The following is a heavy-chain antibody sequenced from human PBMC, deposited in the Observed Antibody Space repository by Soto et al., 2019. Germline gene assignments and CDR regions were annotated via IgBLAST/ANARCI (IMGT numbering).Heavy chain of an antibody. CDR2: IYHIGSP. Sequence: PSETLSLTCTVSGRSVSSGGYYWTWIRQHPGRGLEWIGYIYHIGSPYYNPSLESRVTMSLDTSKNQFSLNLTSLTAADTAIYYCVRDRALDSTGHWFDTWGQGILVTVS. V-gene: IGHV4-31*03. D-gene: IGHD1-1*01. CDR3: VRDRALDSTGHWFDT. CDR1: GRSVSSGGYY. J-gene: IGHJ5*02.